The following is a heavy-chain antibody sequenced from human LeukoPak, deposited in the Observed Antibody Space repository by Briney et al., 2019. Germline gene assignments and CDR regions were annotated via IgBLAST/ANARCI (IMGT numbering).Heavy chain of an antibody. V-gene: IGHV4-4*07. J-gene: IGHJ6*02. D-gene: IGHD2-2*01. CDR1: GGSISSYY. CDR3: ARESSSTSSYGMDV. CDR2: IYTSGST. Sequence: SETLSLTCTVSGGSISSYYWSWIRQPAGKGLEWIGRIYTSGSTNYNPSLKSRVTMSVDTSKNQFSLKLSSVTAADTAVYYCARESSSTSSYGMDVWGQGTTVTVSS.